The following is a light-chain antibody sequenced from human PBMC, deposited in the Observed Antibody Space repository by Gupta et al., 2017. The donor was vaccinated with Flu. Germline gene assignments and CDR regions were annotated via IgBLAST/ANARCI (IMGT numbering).Light chain of an antibody. CDR1: SPTIGSNP. J-gene: IGLJ3*02. Sequence: QPVLTQPPPASGTPGPRVIRPCSGSSPTIGSNPVNWDQQFPGTAPKFLIYSNNQRPPRVPYRFSGAKSGTSASLAISGLQSEDEADYYCAVWDDSLNAWVFGGGTKLTVL. CDR2: SNN. CDR3: AVWDDSLNAWV. V-gene: IGLV1-44*01.